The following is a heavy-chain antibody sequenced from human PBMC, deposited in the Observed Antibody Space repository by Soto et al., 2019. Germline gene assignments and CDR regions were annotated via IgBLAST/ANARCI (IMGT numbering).Heavy chain of an antibody. J-gene: IGHJ4*02. Sequence: PSETLSLTCTVSGGSISSYYWSWIRQPAGKGLEWIGRIYTSGSTNYNPSLKSRVTMSVDTSKNQFSLKLSSVTAADTAVYYCAREYSCYDYGQEYFDYWGQGTLVTVSS. D-gene: IGHD5-12*01. CDR2: IYTSGST. CDR3: AREYSCYDYGQEYFDY. V-gene: IGHV4-4*07. CDR1: GGSISSYY.